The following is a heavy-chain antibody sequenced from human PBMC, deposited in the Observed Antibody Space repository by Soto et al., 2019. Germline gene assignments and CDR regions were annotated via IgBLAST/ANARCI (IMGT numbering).Heavy chain of an antibody. CDR1: EFTFGNYA. D-gene: IGHD1-1*01. Sequence: PGGSLRLSCAASEFTFGNYAMSWVRQAPGGGLEWVSSISGSGSNPFYAGSVKGRFTMSRDNSKNTVYLQMNNLRVEDTAVYYCEQPLRPYNRLDPWGQGALVTVSS. V-gene: IGHV3-23*01. CDR3: EQPLRPYNRLDP. J-gene: IGHJ5*02. CDR2: ISGSGSNP.